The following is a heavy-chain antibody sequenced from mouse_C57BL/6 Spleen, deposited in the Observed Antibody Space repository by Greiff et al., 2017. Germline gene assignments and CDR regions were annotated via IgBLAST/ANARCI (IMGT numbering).Heavy chain of an antibody. V-gene: IGHV2-2*01. J-gene: IGHJ4*01. Sequence: VQLKQSGPGLVQPSQSLSITCTVSGFSLTSYGVHWVRQSPGKGLEWLGVIWSGGSTDYNAAFISRLSISKDNSKSQVFFKMNSLQADDTAIYYCATYDYDVAFYAMDYWGQGTSVTVSS. D-gene: IGHD2-4*01. CDR2: IWSGGST. CDR3: ATYDYDVAFYAMDY. CDR1: GFSLTSYG.